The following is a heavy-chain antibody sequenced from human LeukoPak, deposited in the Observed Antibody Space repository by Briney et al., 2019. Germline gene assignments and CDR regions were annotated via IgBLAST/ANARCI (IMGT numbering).Heavy chain of an antibody. D-gene: IGHD6-6*01. J-gene: IGHJ6*03. V-gene: IGHV1-69*13. CDR3: ARDSSSRLPYYYMDV. Sequence: SVKVSCKASGGTFSSYAISWVRQAPGQGLEWMGGVIPIFGTANYAQKFQGRVTITADESTSTAYMELSSLRSDDTAVYYCARDSSSRLPYYYMDVWGKGTTVTVSS. CDR1: GGTFSSYA. CDR2: VIPIFGTA.